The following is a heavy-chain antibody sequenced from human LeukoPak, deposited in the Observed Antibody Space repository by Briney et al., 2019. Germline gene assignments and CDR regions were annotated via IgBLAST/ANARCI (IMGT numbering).Heavy chain of an antibody. Sequence: PSETLSLTCAVSGYSIRSDYYWGWIRQPPGKGLEWIGSIYQSGSTHYNPSLKSRVTISVDTSKNQFSLKLSSVTAADTAVYYCARGRYCSSTSCLMDVWGKGTTVTVSS. D-gene: IGHD2-2*01. CDR3: ARGRYCSSTSCLMDV. CDR2: IYQSGST. V-gene: IGHV4-38-2*01. CDR1: GYSIRSDYY. J-gene: IGHJ6*03.